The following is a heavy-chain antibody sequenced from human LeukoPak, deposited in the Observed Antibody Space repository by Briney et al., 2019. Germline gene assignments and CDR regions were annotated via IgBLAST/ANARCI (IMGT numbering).Heavy chain of an antibody. CDR3: ARKSASGNYRLDY. D-gene: IGHD3-10*01. Sequence: TGGSLRLSCAASGFTFSVYAMHWVRQAPGKGLEWVAIISYDGSNKYYADSVKGRITISRDNAKNTVFLQMSSLRAEDTALYYCARKSASGNYRLDYWGQGTLVTVSS. V-gene: IGHV3-30*04. CDR1: GFTFSVYA. J-gene: IGHJ4*02. CDR2: ISYDGSNK.